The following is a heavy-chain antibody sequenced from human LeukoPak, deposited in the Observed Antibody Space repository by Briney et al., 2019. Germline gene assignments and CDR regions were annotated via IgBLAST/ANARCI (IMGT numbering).Heavy chain of an antibody. D-gene: IGHD6-19*01. V-gene: IGHV1-2*06. CDR3: ARVKVEQWQSLLGYYYYGMDV. Sequence: VASVKVSCKASGYTFTGYYMHWVRQAPGQGLEWMGRINPNSGGANYAQRFQGRVTMTRDTSISTAYMELSRLRSDDTAVYYCARVKVEQWQSLLGYYYYGMDVWGQGTTVTVSS. CDR1: GYTFTGYY. CDR2: INPNSGGA. J-gene: IGHJ6*02.